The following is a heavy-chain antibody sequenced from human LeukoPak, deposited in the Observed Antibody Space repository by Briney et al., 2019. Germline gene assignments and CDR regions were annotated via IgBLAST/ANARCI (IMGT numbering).Heavy chain of an antibody. CDR2: ISGSGGST. CDR3: AKDTSSSGSYFDD. D-gene: IGHD3-10*01. CDR1: GFNFSDSR. Sequence: PGGSLRLSCATSGFNFSDSRMTWVRQAPGKGLEWVSAISGSGGSTYYIASVKGRFTISRDNSRNTVFLQMSSLRAEDTAVYSCAKDTSSSGSYFDDWAQGILVTVSS. J-gene: IGHJ4*02. V-gene: IGHV3-23*01.